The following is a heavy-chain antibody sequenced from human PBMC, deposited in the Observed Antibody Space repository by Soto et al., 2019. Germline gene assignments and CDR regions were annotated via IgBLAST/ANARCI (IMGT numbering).Heavy chain of an antibody. CDR1: SGSINSHY. D-gene: IGHD3-22*01. Sequence: SETLSLTCTVSSGSINSHYWSWIRQPPGKGLEWIGYIYYSGITNYNPSLKSRVTMSVDTSKNHFSLKLSSVTAADTAVYYCASNPYYGNTGYPTYWRQGTLVTVSS. CDR3: ASNPYYGNTGYPTY. CDR2: IYYSGIT. J-gene: IGHJ4*02. V-gene: IGHV4-59*11.